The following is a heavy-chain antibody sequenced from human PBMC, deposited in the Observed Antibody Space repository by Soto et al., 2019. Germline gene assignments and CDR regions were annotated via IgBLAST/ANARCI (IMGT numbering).Heavy chain of an antibody. V-gene: IGHV1-69*02. CDR1: GGTFSSYT. Sequence: QVQLVQSGAEVKKPGSSVKVSCKASGGTFSSYTISWVRQAPGQGLEWMGRIIPILGIANYAQKFQGRVTITADKPTSTADMELSSLRSEDTAVYYCARGRPFGDWGQGPLVTVSS. CDR2: IIPILGIA. D-gene: IGHD3-10*01. J-gene: IGHJ4*02. CDR3: ARGRPFGD.